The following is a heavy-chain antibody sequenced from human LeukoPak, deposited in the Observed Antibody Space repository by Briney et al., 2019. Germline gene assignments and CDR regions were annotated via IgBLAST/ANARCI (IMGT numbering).Heavy chain of an antibody. V-gene: IGHV4-38-2*02. CDR3: ARDYTGYSSSWYLNYYYYYMDV. CDR2: IYHSGST. D-gene: IGHD6-13*01. J-gene: IGHJ6*03. Sequence: SETLSLTCTVSGYSISSGFYWGWIRQPPGKGLEWIGSIYHSGSTYYNPSLKGRVTISVDTSKNQFSLKLSSVTAADTAVYYCARDYTGYSSSWYLNYYYYYMDVWGKGTTVTVSS. CDR1: GYSISSGFY.